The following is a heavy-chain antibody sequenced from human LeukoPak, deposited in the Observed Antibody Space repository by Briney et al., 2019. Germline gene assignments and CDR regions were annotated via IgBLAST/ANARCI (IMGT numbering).Heavy chain of an antibody. CDR1: GFTFSSYA. V-gene: IGHV3-23*01. Sequence: PGGSLRLSCAASGFTFSSYAMSWVRQAPGKGLEWVSAISGSGGSTYYADSVKGRFTISRDNSKNTLYLQMNSLRAEDTAVYYRAKGTAIVGATYVGYWGQGTLVTVSS. CDR3: AKGTAIVGATYVGY. J-gene: IGHJ4*02. D-gene: IGHD1-26*01. CDR2: ISGSGGST.